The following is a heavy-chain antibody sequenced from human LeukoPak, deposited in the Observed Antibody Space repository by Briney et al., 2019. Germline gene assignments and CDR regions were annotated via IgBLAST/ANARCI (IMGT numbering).Heavy chain of an antibody. CDR1: GYTFTSYS. V-gene: IGHV7-4-1*02. CDR3: ARDVSSRWYVYYYYGMDV. CDR2: INTNTGNP. D-gene: IGHD6-13*01. J-gene: IGHJ6*02. Sequence: ASVKVSCKASGYTFTSYSMNWVRQAPGQGLEWMGWINTNTGNPTYAQGSTGRFVFSLDTSVSTAYLQISSLKAEDTAVYYCARDVSSRWYVYYYYGMDVWGQGTTVTVSS.